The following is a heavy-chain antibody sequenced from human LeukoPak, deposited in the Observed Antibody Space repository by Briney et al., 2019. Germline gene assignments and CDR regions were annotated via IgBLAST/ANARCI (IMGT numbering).Heavy chain of an antibody. J-gene: IGHJ4*02. CDR3: VRDSSCNNNTWYAGGFDC. D-gene: IGHD2/OR15-2a*01. Sequence: GGSLRLSCAASGFTFSSSWMHWVRHAPGKGLVWVSRITRDGSSTTYADSVKGRFTTSRDNAKNTLYLQMSSLRAEDTAMYYCVRDSSCNNNTWYAGGFDCWGQGALVAVSS. V-gene: IGHV3-74*01. CDR1: GFTFSSSW. CDR2: ITRDGSST.